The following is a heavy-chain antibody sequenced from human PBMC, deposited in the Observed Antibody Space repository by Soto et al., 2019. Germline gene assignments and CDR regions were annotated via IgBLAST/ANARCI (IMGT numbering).Heavy chain of an antibody. Sequence: QVQLQESGPGLVKPSGTVSLTCDVSRVSISSGNWWSWVRQPPGKGLEWIGEIFRDGMTTYYPSLRGRATISVDTSKNRFSLRVTSANAADTAIYYCVRLVYDRRLNYLYFDYWGRGALVTVSS. D-gene: IGHD3-22*01. V-gene: IGHV4-4*02. CDR2: IFRDGMT. CDR3: VRLVYDRRLNYLYFDY. CDR1: RVSISSGNW. J-gene: IGHJ4*02.